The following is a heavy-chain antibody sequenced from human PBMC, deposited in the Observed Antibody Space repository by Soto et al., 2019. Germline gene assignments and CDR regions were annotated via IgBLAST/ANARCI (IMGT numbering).Heavy chain of an antibody. CDR1: GGSISSYY. CDR3: ARGDSYDILTGYWVGFDY. J-gene: IGHJ4*02. D-gene: IGHD3-9*01. CDR2: IYYSGST. Sequence: SETLSLTCTVSGGSISSYYWSWIRQPPGKGLEWIGYIYYSGSTNYNPSLKSRVTISVDTSKNQFSLKLSSVTAVDTAVYYCARGDSYDILTGYWVGFDYWGQGTLVTVSS. V-gene: IGHV4-59*01.